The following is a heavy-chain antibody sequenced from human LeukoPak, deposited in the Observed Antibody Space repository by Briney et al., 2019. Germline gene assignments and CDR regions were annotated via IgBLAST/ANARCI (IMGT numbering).Heavy chain of an antibody. CDR3: ARISGSYKSSPDYYYYYYMDV. CDR2: ISGSGGST. V-gene: IGHV3-23*01. J-gene: IGHJ6*03. D-gene: IGHD1-26*01. CDR1: GFTFSSYA. Sequence: PGGSLRLSCAASGFTFSSYAMSWVRQAPGKGLEWVSAISGSGGSTYYADSVKGRFTISRDNSKNTLYLQMNSLRAEDTAVYYCARISGSYKSSPDYYYYYYMDVWGKGTTVTVSS.